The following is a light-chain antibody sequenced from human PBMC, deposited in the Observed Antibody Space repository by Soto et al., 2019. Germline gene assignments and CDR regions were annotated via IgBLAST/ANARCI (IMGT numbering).Light chain of an antibody. Sequence: DIVMTQSPDSLAVSLGARATINCKSSQSVLYSSNNKNYLAWYQQKPGQPPKLLIYWASTRESGVPDRFSGSWSGADFTPTISSLQDEDVAVYYCQQYYSTLTFGGGTKVEIK. CDR1: QSVLYSSNNKNY. CDR3: QQYYSTLT. CDR2: WAS. J-gene: IGKJ4*01. V-gene: IGKV4-1*01.